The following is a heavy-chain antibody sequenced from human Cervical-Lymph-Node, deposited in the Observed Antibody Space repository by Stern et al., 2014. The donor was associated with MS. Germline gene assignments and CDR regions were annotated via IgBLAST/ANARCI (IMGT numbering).Heavy chain of an antibody. V-gene: IGHV4-61*01. CDR2: IYDNGVT. CDR3: ARDLNS. D-gene: IGHD1-1*01. CDR1: GGSVTNGSHY. J-gene: IGHJ4*02. Sequence: QVQLQESGPGLVKPPETLSLTCTVSGGSVTNGSHYWSWIRQTPGKGLDWIGYIYDNGVTKYNPSLKVRVFISVDTAKNQFSLRLTPVTAADTAVYYCARDLNSWGQGTLVSVTS.